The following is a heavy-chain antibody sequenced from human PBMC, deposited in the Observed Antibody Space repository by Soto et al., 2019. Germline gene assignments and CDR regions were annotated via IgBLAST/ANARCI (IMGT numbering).Heavy chain of an antibody. CDR2: IIPIFGTA. CDR3: ARAFRHLSNMDV. CDR1: GVTFSSYA. V-gene: IGHV1-69*01. D-gene: IGHD6-6*01. J-gene: IGHJ6*02. Sequence: SVKVSFKASGVTFSSYAISWVRQAPGQGLEWMGGIIPIFGTANYAQKFQGRVTITADESTSTAYMELNSLRGEDTAVYYCARAFRHLSNMDVWGQGTTVTVSS.